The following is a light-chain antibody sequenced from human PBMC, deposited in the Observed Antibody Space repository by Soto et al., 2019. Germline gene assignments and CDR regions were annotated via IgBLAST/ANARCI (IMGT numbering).Light chain of an antibody. Sequence: QSALTQPASVSGSPGQSITISCTGTSSDVGGYNYVSWYQQHPGKAPKLMIYDVSNRPSGVSNRCSGSKSVNTASLTISGLQAEDVADHYCSSYTGSSTVFGGGTKVTVL. CDR2: DVS. V-gene: IGLV2-14*01. CDR3: SSYTGSSTV. CDR1: SSDVGGYNY. J-gene: IGLJ2*01.